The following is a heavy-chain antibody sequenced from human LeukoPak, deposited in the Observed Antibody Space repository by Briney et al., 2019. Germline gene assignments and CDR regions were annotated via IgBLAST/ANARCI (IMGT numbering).Heavy chain of an antibody. V-gene: IGHV4-4*07. Sequence: PSDTLSLTCTLSGRSISSYYWSCTRHPAGKGLEWIGRIYTRGSTNYNPPLKSRVTMSVDTSKNQFSLKLSSVTAADTAVYYCARDGGYCSSTSCPPFDYWGQGTLVTVSS. CDR2: IYTRGST. CDR1: GRSISSYY. D-gene: IGHD2-2*01. J-gene: IGHJ4*02. CDR3: ARDGGYCSSTSCPPFDY.